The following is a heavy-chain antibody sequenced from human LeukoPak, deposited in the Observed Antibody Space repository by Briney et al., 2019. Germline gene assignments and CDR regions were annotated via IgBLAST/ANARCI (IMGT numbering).Heavy chain of an antibody. CDR3: AKDKYESSAYYLDH. D-gene: IGHD3-22*01. Sequence: GGSLRLSCAASGFSFDVFAMHWIRQRPGKSLEWVSLISGDGGGTYYADSVKGRFTISRDSSKNSLYLHMNNLRTEDTAFYYCAKDKYESSAYYLDHWGQGALATVSS. CDR1: GFSFDVFA. J-gene: IGHJ5*02. V-gene: IGHV3-43*02. CDR2: ISGDGGGT.